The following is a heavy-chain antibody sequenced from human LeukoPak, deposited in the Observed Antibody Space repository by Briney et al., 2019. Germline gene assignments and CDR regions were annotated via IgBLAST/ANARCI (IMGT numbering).Heavy chain of an antibody. CDR3: AREMEDKSLVWFGELKKYYYYYMDV. J-gene: IGHJ6*03. D-gene: IGHD3-10*01. Sequence: SETLSLTCTVSGGSISSYYWSWIRQPPGKGLEWIGYIYYSGSTNYNPSLKSRVTISVDTSKNQFSLKLRSVTAADTAVYYCAREMEDKSLVWFGELKKYYYYYMDVWGKGTTVTVSS. CDR2: IYYSGST. V-gene: IGHV4-59*12. CDR1: GGSISSYY.